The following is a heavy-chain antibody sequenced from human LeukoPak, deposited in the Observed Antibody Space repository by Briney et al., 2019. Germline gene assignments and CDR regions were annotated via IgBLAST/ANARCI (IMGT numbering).Heavy chain of an antibody. V-gene: IGHV1-46*01. CDR1: GYTFTSYY. D-gene: IGHD1-26*01. J-gene: IGHJ4*02. CDR3: ARAANSGYYFDY. CDR2: INPSGGST. Sequence: ASVKVSCKASGYTFTSYYMHWVRRAPGQGLEWMGIINPSGGSTSYAQKFQGRVTMTRDASTSTVYMELSSLRSEDTAVYYCARAANSGYYFDYWGQGTLVTVSS.